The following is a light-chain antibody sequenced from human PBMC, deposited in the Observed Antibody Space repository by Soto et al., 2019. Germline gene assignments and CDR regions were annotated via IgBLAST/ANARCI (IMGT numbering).Light chain of an antibody. CDR3: QPLNSYPLT. Sequence: DIQLTQSPSFLSASVGDTVTVTCRASQGINSYLAWYQQRPGKAPKLLIYAASTLESGVPARFSGSGSGTEFTLTISSLQPEDFSTYYCQPLNSYPLTFGGGTKVEIK. CDR2: AAS. V-gene: IGKV1-9*01. CDR1: QGINSY. J-gene: IGKJ4*01.